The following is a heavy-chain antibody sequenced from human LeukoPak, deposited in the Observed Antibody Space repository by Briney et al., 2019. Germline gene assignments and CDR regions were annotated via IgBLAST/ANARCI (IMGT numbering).Heavy chain of an antibody. D-gene: IGHD2-2*02. CDR1: GYSISSGYY. Sequence: SETLSLTCAVSGYSISSGYYWGWIRQPPGKGLEWIGSIYHSGSTYYNPSLKSRVTISVDTSKNQFSLKLSSVTAADTAVYYCARMRCSSTSCYTHYYYYYMDVWGKGTTVTDSS. J-gene: IGHJ6*03. CDR2: IYHSGST. V-gene: IGHV4-38-2*01. CDR3: ARMRCSSTSCYTHYYYYYMDV.